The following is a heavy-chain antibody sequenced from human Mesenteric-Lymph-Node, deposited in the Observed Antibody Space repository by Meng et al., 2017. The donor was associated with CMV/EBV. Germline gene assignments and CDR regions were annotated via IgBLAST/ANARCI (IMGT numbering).Heavy chain of an antibody. D-gene: IGHD2-2*01. CDR1: YY. Sequence: YYRNGGRQGPGQGLGWMGVINPSGGSTSYAQKFQGRVTMTRDTSTSTVYMELSSLRSEDTAVYYCARASGRVYCSSTSCAGHNWFDPWGQGTLVTVSS. CDR3: ARASGRVYCSSTSCAGHNWFDP. J-gene: IGHJ5*02. CDR2: INPSGGST. V-gene: IGHV1-46*01.